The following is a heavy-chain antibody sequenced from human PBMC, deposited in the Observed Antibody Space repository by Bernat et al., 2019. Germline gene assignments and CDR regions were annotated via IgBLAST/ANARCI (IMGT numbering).Heavy chain of an antibody. Sequence: EVQLVESGGGLIQPRGSLRLSCAASGFTVSSNYMSWVRQAPGKGLEWVSVIYSGGSTYYADSVKGRFTISRDNSKNTLYLQMNSLRAEDTAVYYCAREPADCRSTSCYFDYWGQGTLVTVSS. V-gene: IGHV3-53*01. D-gene: IGHD2-2*01. CDR3: AREPADCRSTSCYFDY. J-gene: IGHJ4*02. CDR2: IYSGGST. CDR1: GFTVSSNY.